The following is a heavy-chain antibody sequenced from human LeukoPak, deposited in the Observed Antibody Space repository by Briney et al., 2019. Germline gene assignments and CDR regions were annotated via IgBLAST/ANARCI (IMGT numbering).Heavy chain of an antibody. Sequence: SETLSLTRTLSGVSVGRRYWSWVRQPPGKGLEWIGYIYYTGSTSHSPSLRSRVSMSIDTPKSQFSLKLSPVTAADTAVYFCAGGCGATDRAGAFAYWGQGTMVTVSS. CDR3: AGGCGATDRAGAFAY. J-gene: IGHJ3*01. CDR1: GVSVGRRY. CDR2: IYYTGST. V-gene: IGHV4-59*02. D-gene: IGHD1-26*01.